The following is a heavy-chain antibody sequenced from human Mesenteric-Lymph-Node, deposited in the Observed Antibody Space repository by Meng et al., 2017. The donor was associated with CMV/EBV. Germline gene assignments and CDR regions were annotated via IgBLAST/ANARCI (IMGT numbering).Heavy chain of an antibody. D-gene: IGHD2-15*01. V-gene: IGHV3-11*01. Sequence: GGSLRLSCAASGFSFSDHYMSWIRQAPGRGLEWVSYISRRSNSIYYAGSVKGRFTVSRDNAKNSLFLQMNSLRAEDTAVYYCARGTPPRALYSDALDIWGQGTMVTVSS. J-gene: IGHJ3*02. CDR3: ARGTPPRALYSDALDI. CDR1: GFSFSDHY. CDR2: ISRRSNSI.